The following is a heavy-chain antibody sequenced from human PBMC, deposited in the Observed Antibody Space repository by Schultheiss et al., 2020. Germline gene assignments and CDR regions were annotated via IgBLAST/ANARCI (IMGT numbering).Heavy chain of an antibody. Sequence: GESLRLSCAASGFTFDDYAMHWVRQAPGKGLEWVSGISWNSGSIGYADSVKGRFTISRDNAKNSLYLQMNSLRAEDTALYYCAKDMAGTSHWYFDLWGRGTLVTVSS. V-gene: IGHV3-9*01. CDR3: AKDMAGTSHWYFDL. D-gene: IGHD6-19*01. J-gene: IGHJ2*01. CDR2: ISWNSGSI. CDR1: GFTFDDYA.